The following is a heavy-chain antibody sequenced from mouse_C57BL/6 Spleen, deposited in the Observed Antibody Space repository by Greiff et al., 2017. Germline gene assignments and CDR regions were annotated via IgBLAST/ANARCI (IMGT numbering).Heavy chain of an antibody. D-gene: IGHD1-1*01. J-gene: IGHJ4*01. CDR3: AITAVSMDY. Sequence: VQLQQSGPELVKPGASVKISCKASGYAFSRSWMNWVKQRPGKGLEWIGRIYPGDGDTNYNGKFKGKATLTADKSSSTAYMQLSSRTSEDSAVYFCAITAVSMDYWGQGTSVTVAS. V-gene: IGHV1-82*01. CDR2: IYPGDGDT. CDR1: GYAFSRSW.